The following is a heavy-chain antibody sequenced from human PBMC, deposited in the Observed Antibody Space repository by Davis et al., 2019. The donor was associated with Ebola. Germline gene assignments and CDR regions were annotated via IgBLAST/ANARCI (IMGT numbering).Heavy chain of an antibody. CDR2: INSRGSFV. D-gene: IGHD5-24*01. V-gene: IGHV3-21*01. CDR1: GFTFSGYT. J-gene: IGHJ5*02. Sequence: GESLKISCAASGFTFSGYTMHWVRQAPGKGLEWVSSINSRGSFVYYADSVKGRFTISRDNAKDSLYLQMNSLRAEDTAVYNCAKDDGPRRLADPWGQGTLITVSS. CDR3: AKDDGPRRLADP.